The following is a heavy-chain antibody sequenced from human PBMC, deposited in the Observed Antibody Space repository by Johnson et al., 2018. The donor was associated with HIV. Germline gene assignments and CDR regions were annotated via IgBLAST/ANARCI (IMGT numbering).Heavy chain of an antibody. CDR3: ARGMTTVTNHDAFDI. Sequence: QMQLVESGGGVVQPGRSLRLSCVASGFTFSSYGMNWVRQAPGKGLEWVAVISYDANNKYYADSVKGRFTISRDNSKNTLYLQMNSLRAEDTAVYYCARGMTTVTNHDAFDIWGQGTMVTVSS. J-gene: IGHJ3*02. CDR2: ISYDANNK. D-gene: IGHD4-17*01. V-gene: IGHV3-30*03. CDR1: GFTFSSYG.